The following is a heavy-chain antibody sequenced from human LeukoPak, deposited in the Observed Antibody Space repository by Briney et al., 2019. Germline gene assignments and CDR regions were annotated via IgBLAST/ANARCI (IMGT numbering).Heavy chain of an antibody. CDR3: ARGRSNYYGMDV. D-gene: IGHD1-26*01. CDR1: DGSINSYY. J-gene: IGHJ6*04. CDR2: IYYNGNT. Sequence: SETLSLTCSVSDGSINSYYWNWIRRPPGKGLEWIGYIYYNGNTNYSPSLKSRVTMSVDTSKNLFSLKVSSVTAADTAVYYCARGRSNYYGMDVWGKGTTVTVSS. V-gene: IGHV4-59*01.